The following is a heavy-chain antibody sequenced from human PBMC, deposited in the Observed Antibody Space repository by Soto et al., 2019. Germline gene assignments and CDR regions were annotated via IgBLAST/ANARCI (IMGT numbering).Heavy chain of an antibody. J-gene: IGHJ3*01. CDR2: ASKTSRTI. CDR3: AREGPLEAVGGDALDL. D-gene: IGHD1-26*01. Sequence: EIQLVESGGGLVRPGESLRLSCVGSGFTFIDYNMNWVRQTPTKGLEWLSYASKTSRTIYYADSVNGRFTISRDNAKSSLFLQMNGLRDDDTGVYFCAREGPLEAVGGDALDLWGQGTMVTVSS. V-gene: IGHV3-21*02. CDR1: GFTFIDYN.